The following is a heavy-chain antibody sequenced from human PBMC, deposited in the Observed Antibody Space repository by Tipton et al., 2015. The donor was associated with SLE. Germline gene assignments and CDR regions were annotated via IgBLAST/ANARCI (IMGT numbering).Heavy chain of an antibody. CDR3: ARLEDPFGIFGVPKGWFDP. J-gene: IGHJ5*02. CDR1: DASLSTYF. Sequence: TLSLTCTVSDASLSTYFWSWIRQPPGKGLEWIGYIYYSGSTNYNPSLKSRVTMSVDTSKNQFSLRLTSVPAADTAVYYCARLEDPFGIFGVPKGWFDPWGQGTLVTVSS. V-gene: IGHV4-59*01. D-gene: IGHD3-3*01. CDR2: IYYSGST.